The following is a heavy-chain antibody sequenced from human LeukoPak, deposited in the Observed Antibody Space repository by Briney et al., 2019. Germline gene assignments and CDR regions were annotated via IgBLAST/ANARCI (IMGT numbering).Heavy chain of an antibody. J-gene: IGHJ5*02. CDR2: IYHSGST. Sequence: ETLSLTCTVSGYSISSGYYWGWIRQPPGKGLEWIGSIYHSGSTYYNPSLKSRVTISVDTSKNQFSLKLSSVTAADTAVYYCARYSGSYSSSWYHYNWFDPWGQGTLVTVSS. CDR3: ARYSGSYSSSWYHYNWFDP. V-gene: IGHV4-38-2*02. CDR1: GYSISSGYY. D-gene: IGHD6-13*01.